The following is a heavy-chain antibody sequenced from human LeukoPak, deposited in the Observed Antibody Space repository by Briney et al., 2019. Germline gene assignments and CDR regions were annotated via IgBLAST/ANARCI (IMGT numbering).Heavy chain of an antibody. J-gene: IGHJ4*02. V-gene: IGHV3-64D*06. CDR1: GFTFSSYA. Sequence: GGSLRLSCSASGFTFSSYAMHWVRQAPGKGLEYVSAISSNGGSTYYADSVKGRFTISRDNSKNTLYLQMSSLRAEDTAVYHCVKDLDCSSTSCPPTFDYWGQGTLVTVSS. CDR2: ISSNGGST. CDR3: VKDLDCSSTSCPPTFDY. D-gene: IGHD2-2*01.